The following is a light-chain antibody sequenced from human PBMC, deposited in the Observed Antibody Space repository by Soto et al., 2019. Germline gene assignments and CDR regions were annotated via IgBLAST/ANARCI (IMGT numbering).Light chain of an antibody. J-gene: IGLJ3*02. Sequence: QSVLTQPPSVSGAPGQRVTISCTGSSSNIGAGYDVHGYQQLPGTAPKLLIYGNSNRPSGVPDRFSGSKSGTSASLAITGLRAEDEADYYCQSYDSSLSGWVFGGGTTLTVL. CDR2: GNS. CDR3: QSYDSSLSGWV. V-gene: IGLV1-40*01. CDR1: SSNIGAGYD.